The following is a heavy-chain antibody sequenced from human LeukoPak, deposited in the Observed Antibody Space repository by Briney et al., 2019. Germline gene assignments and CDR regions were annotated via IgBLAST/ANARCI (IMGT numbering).Heavy chain of an antibody. D-gene: IGHD6-13*01. Sequence: SETLSLTCAVYGGSFSGYYWSWIRQAPGKGLEWIGEINHSGSTNYKPSLKSRVTISVDTSKNQFSLRLSSVTAADTAVYYCARSRGSSWYGFDYWGQGTLVTVSS. CDR3: ARSRGSSWYGFDY. CDR1: GGSFSGYY. J-gene: IGHJ4*02. CDR2: INHSGST. V-gene: IGHV4-34*01.